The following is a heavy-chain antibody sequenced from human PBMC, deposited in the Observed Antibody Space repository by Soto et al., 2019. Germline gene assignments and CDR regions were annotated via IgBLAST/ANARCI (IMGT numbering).Heavy chain of an antibody. CDR3: ARVYPGTGWPFHYYGMDV. D-gene: IGHD6-25*01. CDR2: IKQDGSEK. Sequence: GGSLRLSCVASEFTFSNYWMSWVRQAPGKGLEWVANIKQDGSEKYYVDSVKGRFTISRDNAENSLYLQMNSLRAEDTALYYCARVYPGTGWPFHYYGMDVWGQGTTVTVSS. V-gene: IGHV3-7*01. CDR1: EFTFSNYW. J-gene: IGHJ6*02.